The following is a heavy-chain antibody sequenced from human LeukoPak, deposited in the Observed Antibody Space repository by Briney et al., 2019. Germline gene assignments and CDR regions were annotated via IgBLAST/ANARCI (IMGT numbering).Heavy chain of an antibody. J-gene: IGHJ5*02. CDR2: INHSGST. D-gene: IGHD2-2*02. V-gene: IGHV4-34*01. CDR1: GGSFSGYY. Sequence: SETLSLTCAVYGGSFSGYYWSWIRQPPGKGLEWIGEINHSGSTNYNPSLKSRVTISVDTSKNQFSLKLSSVTAADTAVYYCARGGLWCSSTICYSWFDPWGQGTLVTVSS. CDR3: ARGGLWCSSTICYSWFDP.